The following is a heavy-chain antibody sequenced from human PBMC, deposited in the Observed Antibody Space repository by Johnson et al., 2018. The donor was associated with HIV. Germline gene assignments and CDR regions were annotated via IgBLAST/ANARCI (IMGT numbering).Heavy chain of an antibody. V-gene: IGHV3-30-3*01. Sequence: QVQLVESGGGVVQPGRSLRLSCAASGFTFSSYAMHWVRQAPGKGLEWVAVISYDGSNKYYADSVKGRFTISRDNSKNTLYLQMNTLRPEDSAFYYCAIDRIQVWYCVGAFDLWGQGTMVTVSS. CDR3: AIDRIQVWYCVGAFDL. CDR1: GFTFSSYA. J-gene: IGHJ3*01. D-gene: IGHD5-18*01. CDR2: ISYDGSNK.